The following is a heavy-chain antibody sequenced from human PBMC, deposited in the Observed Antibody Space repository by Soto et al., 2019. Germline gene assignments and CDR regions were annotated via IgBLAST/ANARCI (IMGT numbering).Heavy chain of an antibody. CDR1: GFTFSSYA. D-gene: IGHD5-18*01. J-gene: IGHJ4*02. Sequence: EVQLLESGGGLVQPGRSLRLSCAASGFTFSSYAMSWVRQAPGKGLEWVSAISNGGGSTYYADSVKGRFTISRDNSKNTLYLQMNSLRAEDTAVYYCAKDRITNGYIPCPCDYWGQGTLVTVSS. CDR3: AKDRITNGYIPCPCDY. CDR2: ISNGGGST. V-gene: IGHV3-23*01.